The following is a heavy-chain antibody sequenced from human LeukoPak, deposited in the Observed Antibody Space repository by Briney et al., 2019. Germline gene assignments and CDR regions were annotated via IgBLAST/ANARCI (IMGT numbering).Heavy chain of an antibody. Sequence: PGGSLRLSCAASGFTFITSALTWARQAPGKGLEWVSSISGSAHRTHYTDSVKGRFTISRDDSKNTLYLQMNSLRAEDTALYYCAKDGAVAGTTPYYFDYWGQGTLVTVSS. V-gene: IGHV3-23*01. J-gene: IGHJ4*02. CDR1: GFTFITSA. CDR3: AKDGAVAGTTPYYFDY. D-gene: IGHD6-19*01. CDR2: ISGSAHRT.